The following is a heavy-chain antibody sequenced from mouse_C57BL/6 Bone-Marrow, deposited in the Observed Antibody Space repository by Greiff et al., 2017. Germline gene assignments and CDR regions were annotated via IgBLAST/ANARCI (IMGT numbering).Heavy chain of an antibody. CDR2: IHPNSGST. V-gene: IGHV1-64*01. CDR3: ARDLLLRSYAMDY. D-gene: IGHD1-1*01. CDR1: GYTFTSYW. Sequence: QVQLQQPGAELVKPGASVKLSCKASGYTFTSYWMHWVKQRPGQGLEWIGLIHPNSGSTNYNEKFKSKATLTVDKSSSTAYMQLSSLTSEDSAVYYCARDLLLRSYAMDYWGQGTSVTFSS. J-gene: IGHJ4*01.